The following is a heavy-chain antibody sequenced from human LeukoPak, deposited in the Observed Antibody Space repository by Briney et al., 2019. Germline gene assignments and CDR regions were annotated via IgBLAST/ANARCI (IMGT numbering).Heavy chain of an antibody. D-gene: IGHD2/OR15-2a*01. J-gene: IGHJ6*02. Sequence: LSGGSLRLSCAASGFTFSSYWMHWVRHAPGKGLVWVSRINSDGSSTSYTDSVKGRFTISRDNAKNTLYLQMDSLRAEDTAVYYCASKNSMDVWGQETTVTVSS. CDR3: ASKNSMDV. CDR1: GFTFSSYW. CDR2: INSDGSST. V-gene: IGHV3-74*01.